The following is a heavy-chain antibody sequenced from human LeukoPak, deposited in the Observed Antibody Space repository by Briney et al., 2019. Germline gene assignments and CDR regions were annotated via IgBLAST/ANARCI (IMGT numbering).Heavy chain of an antibody. CDR2: INNDGRST. CDR1: GFTFNTYW. V-gene: IGHV3-74*01. D-gene: IGHD3-10*01. J-gene: IGHJ2*01. CDR3: ARDDYYGSGSPSPYWYFDL. Sequence: GGSLGLSCAASGFTFNTYWMHWVRQAPGKGLVWVSYINNDGRSTSSADSVKGRFTISRDNAKNSLYLQMNSLRAEDTALYYCARDDYYGSGSPSPYWYFDLWGRGTLVTVSS.